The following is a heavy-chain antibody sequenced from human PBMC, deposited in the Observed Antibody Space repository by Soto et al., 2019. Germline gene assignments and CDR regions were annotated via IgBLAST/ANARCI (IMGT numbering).Heavy chain of an antibody. CDR3: AKDLGGSYPERYYYYGMDI. Sequence: QVQLVESGGGVVQPGRSLRLSCAASGFTFSPYGMHWVRQAPGKGLEWVAVISYDGSTKYYADSVKGRFTISRDNSNNTPYLQMNSLRADDTAVYYCAKDLGGSYPERYYYYGMDIWGQGTTVTVSS. V-gene: IGHV3-30*18. CDR2: ISYDGSTK. D-gene: IGHD1-26*01. J-gene: IGHJ6*02. CDR1: GFTFSPYG.